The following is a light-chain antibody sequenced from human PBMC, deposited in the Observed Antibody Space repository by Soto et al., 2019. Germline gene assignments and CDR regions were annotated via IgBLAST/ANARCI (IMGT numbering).Light chain of an antibody. CDR1: SSDLGGYNY. V-gene: IGLV2-14*01. CDR2: EVS. Sequence: QSALTQPASVSGSPGQSITISCTGTSSDLGGYNYVSWYQQHPGKAPKLMIYEVSNRPSGLSNRFSGSKSGNTASLTISGLQVEDEADYDCCSYTSSSTLVVFGTGTKLTVL. J-gene: IGLJ2*01. CDR3: CSYTSSSTLVV.